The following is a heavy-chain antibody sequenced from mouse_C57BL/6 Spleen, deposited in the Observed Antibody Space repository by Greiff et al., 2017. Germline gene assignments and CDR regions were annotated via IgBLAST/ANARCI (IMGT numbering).Heavy chain of an antibody. CDR3: ARDHYYGSSHWYFDD. Sequence: VQLKQSGAELVQPGASVKLSCTASGFNIKDYYMHWVQQRPEQGLEWIGRIDPEDGDTKYAPTFQGQATIAADTSSNTAYLQLSSLTSEYTAVYYCARDHYYGSSHWYFDDWGTGTTVTVSS. J-gene: IGHJ1*03. CDR1: GFNIKDYY. D-gene: IGHD1-1*01. CDR2: IDPEDGDT. V-gene: IGHV14-2*01.